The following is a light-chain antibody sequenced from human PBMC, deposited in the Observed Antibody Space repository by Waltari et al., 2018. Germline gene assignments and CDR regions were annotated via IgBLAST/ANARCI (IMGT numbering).Light chain of an antibody. J-gene: IGLJ3*02. V-gene: IGLV3-21*02. CDR3: QVWDSSSDHRV. CDR2: DDS. Sequence: SYVLPQPPSVSVAPGQTARITCGGNNIGSYSVHWYQQKPGQAPVLVVYDDSDRPSAIPERFSGSNSGNTATLTISRVEAGDEADYYCQVWDSSSDHRVFGGGTKLTVL. CDR1: NIGSYS.